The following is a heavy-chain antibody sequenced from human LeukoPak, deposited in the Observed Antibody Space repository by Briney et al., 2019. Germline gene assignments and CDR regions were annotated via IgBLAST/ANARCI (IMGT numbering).Heavy chain of an antibody. D-gene: IGHD3-22*01. CDR1: GGTFSSYA. V-gene: IGHV1-69*13. CDR2: IIPIFGTA. J-gene: IGHJ3*02. CDR3: ARAYYYDSSGYADAFAI. Sequence: SVKLSCKASGGTFSSYAISWVRQAPGQGLEWMGGIIPIFGTANYAQQFQGRVTITADESTSTAYMELSSLRSEDTAVYYCARAYYYDSSGYADAFAIWGQGTMVTVSS.